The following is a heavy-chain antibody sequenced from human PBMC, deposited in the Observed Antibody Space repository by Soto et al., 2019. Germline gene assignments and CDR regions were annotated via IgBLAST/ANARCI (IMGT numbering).Heavy chain of an antibody. Sequence: QVQLVQSGAEVKKPGASVKGSCKASGYTFTGYYMHWVRQAPGQGLEWMGWINPNSGGTNYAQKFQGWVTMTRDTSISTAYMELSRLRSDDTAVYYCARAEKGYSGYAFDIWGQGTMVTVSS. CDR1: GYTFTGYY. D-gene: IGHD5-12*01. CDR3: ARAEKGYSGYAFDI. J-gene: IGHJ3*02. V-gene: IGHV1-2*04. CDR2: INPNSGGT.